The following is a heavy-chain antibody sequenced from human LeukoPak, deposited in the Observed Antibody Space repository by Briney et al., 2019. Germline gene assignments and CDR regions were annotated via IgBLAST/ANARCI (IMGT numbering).Heavy chain of an antibody. V-gene: IGHV4-59*08. J-gene: IGHJ3*02. CDR3: ARHHGGYCSGGSCYSAPVDAFDI. Sequence: PSETLSLTCTVSGGSISSYYWSWIRQPPGKGLEWIGYMYYSGSTNYNPSLKSRVSISVDTSKNQFSLKLSSVTAADTAVYYCARHHGGYCSGGSCYSAPVDAFDIWGQGTMVTVSS. CDR1: GGSISSYY. D-gene: IGHD2-15*01. CDR2: MYYSGST.